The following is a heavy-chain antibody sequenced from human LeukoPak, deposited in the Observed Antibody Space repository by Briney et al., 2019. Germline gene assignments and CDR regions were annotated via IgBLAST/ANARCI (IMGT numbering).Heavy chain of an antibody. CDR2: ISSSGSTI. J-gene: IGHJ4*02. CDR3: AREFHYYDSSGGDFDY. D-gene: IGHD3-22*01. CDR1: GFTFSDYY. Sequence: GGSLRLSCAASGFTFSDYYMSWIRKAPGKGLEWVSYISSSGSTIYYADSVKGRFTISRDNAKNSLYLQMNSLRAEDTAVYYCAREFHYYDSSGGDFDYWGQGTLVTVSS. V-gene: IGHV3-11*01.